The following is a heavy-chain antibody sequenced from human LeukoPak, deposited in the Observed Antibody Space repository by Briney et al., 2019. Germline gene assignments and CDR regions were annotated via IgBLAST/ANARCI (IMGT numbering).Heavy chain of an antibody. D-gene: IGHD2-2*01. CDR2: IYYSGST. J-gene: IGHJ6*03. CDR1: GGSISSSSYY. V-gene: IGHV4-39*07. CDR3: AREVWDIVVVGGFYYYMDV. Sequence: SETLSLTCTVSGGSISSSSYYWGWIRQPPGKGLEWIGSIYYSGSTYYNPSLKSRVTISVDTSKNQFSLKLSSVTAADTAVYYCAREVWDIVVVGGFYYYMDVWGKGTTVTVSS.